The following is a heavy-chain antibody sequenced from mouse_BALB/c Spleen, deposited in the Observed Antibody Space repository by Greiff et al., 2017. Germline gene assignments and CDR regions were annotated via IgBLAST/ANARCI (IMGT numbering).Heavy chain of an antibody. V-gene: IGHV7-3*02. CDR1: GFTFTDYY. CDR2: IRNKANGYTT. J-gene: IGHJ3*01. Sequence: EVQLVESGGGLVQPGGSLRLSCATSGFTFTDYYMSWVRQPPGKALEWLGFIRNKANGYTTEYSASVKGRFTISRDNSQSILYLQMNTLRAEDSATYYCARDRGSSPWFAYWGQGTLVTVSA. CDR3: ARDRGSSPWFAY. D-gene: IGHD1-1*01.